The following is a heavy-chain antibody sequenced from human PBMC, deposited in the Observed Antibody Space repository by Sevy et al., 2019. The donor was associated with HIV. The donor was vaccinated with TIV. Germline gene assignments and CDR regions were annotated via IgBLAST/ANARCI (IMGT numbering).Heavy chain of an antibody. CDR2: IKSKTDGGTT. CDR3: TTRDPYYDILTGYYTDQFDY. V-gene: IGHV3-15*01. J-gene: IGHJ4*02. Sequence: GGSLRLSCAASGFTFSNAWMSWVRQAPGKGLEWVGRIKSKTDGGTTDYAAPVKGRFTISREDSKNTLYLQMNSLKTEDTAVYYCTTRDPYYDILTGYYTDQFDYWGQGTLVTVSS. CDR1: GFTFSNAW. D-gene: IGHD3-9*01.